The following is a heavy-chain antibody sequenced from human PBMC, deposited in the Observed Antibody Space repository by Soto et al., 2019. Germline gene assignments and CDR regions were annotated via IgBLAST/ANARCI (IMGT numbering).Heavy chain of an antibody. Sequence: QVQLVQSGAEVKKPGASVKVSCKASGYTFSTYGINWVRQAPGQGLEWMGWISVYNGNTNYAQKFQDRVTLTTDTLTSTTYREVRTLTSDDTAVYYCGRVGSASSPADYWGQGTLVTVSS. CDR3: GRVGSASSPADY. CDR2: ISVYNGNT. J-gene: IGHJ4*02. CDR1: GYTFSTYG. V-gene: IGHV1-18*01. D-gene: IGHD2-15*01.